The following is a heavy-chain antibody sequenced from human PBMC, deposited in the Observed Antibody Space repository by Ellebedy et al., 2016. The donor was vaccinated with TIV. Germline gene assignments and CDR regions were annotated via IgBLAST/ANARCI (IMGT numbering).Heavy chain of an antibody. D-gene: IGHD3-3*01. V-gene: IGHV3-48*02. J-gene: IGHJ6*02. CDR3: AARYYDFWSGYIHGMDG. CDR1: GFTFSSYS. Sequence: GESLKISXAASGFTFSSYSMNWVRQAPGKGLEWVSYISSSSSTIYYADSVKGRFTISRDNAKNSLYLQMNSLRDEDTAVYYCAARYYDFWSGYIHGMDGWGQGTTVTVSS. CDR2: ISSSSSTI.